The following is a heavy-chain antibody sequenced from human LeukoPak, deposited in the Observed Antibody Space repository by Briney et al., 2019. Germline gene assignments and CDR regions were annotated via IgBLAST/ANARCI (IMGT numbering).Heavy chain of an antibody. CDR1: GFTVSSNY. V-gene: IGHV3-66*01. Sequence: GGSLRLSCAASGFTVSSNYMSWVRQAPGKGLEWVSVIYSGGSTYYADSVKGRFTISRDNSKNTLYLQMNSLRAEDTAVYYCARAVRGVMYYSDYWGQGTLVTVSS. D-gene: IGHD3-10*01. CDR3: ARAVRGVMYYSDY. J-gene: IGHJ4*02. CDR2: IYSGGST.